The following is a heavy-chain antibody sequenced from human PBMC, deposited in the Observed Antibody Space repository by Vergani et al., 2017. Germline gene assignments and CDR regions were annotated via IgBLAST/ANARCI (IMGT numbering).Heavy chain of an antibody. CDR1: EYSFGNYW. Sequence: EVELVQSGPEMRKPGESLKISCKGSEYSFGNYWIGWVRQMPGKGLEWMGIIYPADSDTRYSPSFQGQVTIPADKSLSTAFLQWDSLKASDTALYYCARHTTYTDSWGQGTLVTVSS. CDR3: ARHTTYTDS. V-gene: IGHV5-51*01. CDR2: IYPADSDT. D-gene: IGHD1-1*01. J-gene: IGHJ4*02.